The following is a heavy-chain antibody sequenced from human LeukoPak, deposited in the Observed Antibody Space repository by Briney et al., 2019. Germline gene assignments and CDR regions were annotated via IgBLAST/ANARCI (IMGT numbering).Heavy chain of an antibody. CDR2: IIPIFGTA. J-gene: IGHJ4*02. Sequence: GSSVKISCKASGGTFSSYAISWVRQAPGQGLEWIGGIIPIFGTANYAQKFQGRVTITTDESTSTAYMELSSLRSEDTAVYYCATEQVGYYFDYWGQGALVTVSS. CDR3: ATEQVGYYFDY. D-gene: IGHD1/OR15-1a*01. CDR1: GGTFSSYA. V-gene: IGHV1-69*05.